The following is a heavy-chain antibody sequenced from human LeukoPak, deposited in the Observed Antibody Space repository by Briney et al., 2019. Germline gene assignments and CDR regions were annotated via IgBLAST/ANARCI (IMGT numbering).Heavy chain of an antibody. CDR2: IYTDGST. V-gene: IGHV3-66*01. CDR1: GFTVSSNF. Sequence: GGSLRLSCAASGFTVSSNFMSWVRQAPGKGLEWVSFIYTDGSTYFSDSVKGRFSVSRDNSKNTVYLQMNSLRAEDTAVYYCARDPPVITDYGLDVWGQGTTVTVSS. J-gene: IGHJ6*02. CDR3: ARDPPVITDYGLDV. D-gene: IGHD4-17*01.